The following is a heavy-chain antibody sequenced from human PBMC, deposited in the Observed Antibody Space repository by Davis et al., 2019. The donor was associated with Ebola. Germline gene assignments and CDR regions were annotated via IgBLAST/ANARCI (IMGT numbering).Heavy chain of an antibody. CDR3: ARDGTVNVASLDY. J-gene: IGHJ4*02. V-gene: IGHV3-74*01. CDR1: GFTFSTYW. Sequence: HTGGSLRLSCAASGFTFSTYWMHWVRQAPGKGLVWVACITSDGSSTRYADSVKGRFTISRDNAKNMLYLQMNSLSAEDTAVYYCARDGTVNVASLDYWGQGILVTVSS. D-gene: IGHD3/OR15-3a*01. CDR2: ITSDGSST.